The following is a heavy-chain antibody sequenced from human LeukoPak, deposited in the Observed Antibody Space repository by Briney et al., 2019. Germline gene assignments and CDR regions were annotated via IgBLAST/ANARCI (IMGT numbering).Heavy chain of an antibody. CDR1: GGSISGSSSY. J-gene: IGHJ6*03. V-gene: IGHV4-61*05. CDR2: IYYSGST. Sequence: SETLSLTCSVSGGSISGSSSYWGWIRQPPGKGLEWIGYIYYSGSTNYNPSLKSRVTISVDTSKNQFSLKLSSVTAADTAAYYCARALKGYYYMDVWGKGTTVTVSS. CDR3: ARALKGYYYMDV.